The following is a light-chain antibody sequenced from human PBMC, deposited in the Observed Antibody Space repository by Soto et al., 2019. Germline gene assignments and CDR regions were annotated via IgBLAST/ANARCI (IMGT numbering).Light chain of an antibody. CDR1: QSVSSTY. V-gene: IGKV3-20*01. CDR2: GVS. CDR3: QQYGSIPWT. Sequence: EIVLTQSPGTLSLSPGERATLSCRASQSVSSTYLAWYQQKPGQAPRLLIYGVSSRATGIPDRFSASGSGTDFTLTISRLEPEDFAVYYCQQYGSIPWTFGQGPRWIS. J-gene: IGKJ1*01.